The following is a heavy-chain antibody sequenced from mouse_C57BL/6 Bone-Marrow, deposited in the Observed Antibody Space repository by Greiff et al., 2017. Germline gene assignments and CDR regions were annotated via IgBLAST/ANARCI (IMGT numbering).Heavy chain of an antibody. CDR2: IDPYSGGT. V-gene: IGHV1-72*01. J-gene: IGHJ4*01. Sequence: QVQLQQPGAELVKPGASVKLSCKASGYTFTSYWMHWVKQRPGRGLEWIGRIDPYSGGTKYNEKFKSKATLTVDKPSSTAYMQLSSLTSEDSAVYYGARRNRGYAMDYWGQGTSVTVSS. CDR1: GYTFTSYW. CDR3: ARRNRGYAMDY.